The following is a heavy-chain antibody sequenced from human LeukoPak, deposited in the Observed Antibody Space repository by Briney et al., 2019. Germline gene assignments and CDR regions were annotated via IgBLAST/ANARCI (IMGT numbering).Heavy chain of an antibody. V-gene: IGHV4-59*01. CDR1: GCSISSYY. CDR2: IYYTGSI. CDR3: ARGARWNDY. D-gene: IGHD4-23*01. Sequence: SETLSLTCSVSGCSISSYYWSWIRQPPGKGLEWIGYIYYTGSINYNPSLKSRVTISVDTSKNQFSLKLSSVTAADTAVYYCARGARWNDYWGQGTLVTVSS. J-gene: IGHJ4*02.